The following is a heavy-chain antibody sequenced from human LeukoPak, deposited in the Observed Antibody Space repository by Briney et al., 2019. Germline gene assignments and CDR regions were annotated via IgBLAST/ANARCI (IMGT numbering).Heavy chain of an antibody. V-gene: IGHV3-48*04. CDR1: GFTFSSYW. CDR3: ATQQQLWEGVDY. D-gene: IGHD6-13*01. CDR2: ISSSGSTI. Sequence: GSLRLSCAASGFTFSSYWMSWVRQAPGKGLEWVSYISSSGSTIYYADSVKGRFTISRDNAKNSLYLQMNSLRAEDTAVYYCATQQQLWEGVDYWGQGTLVTVSS. J-gene: IGHJ4*02.